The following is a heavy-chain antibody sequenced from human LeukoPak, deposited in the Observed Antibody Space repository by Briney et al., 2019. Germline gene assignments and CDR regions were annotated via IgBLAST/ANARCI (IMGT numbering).Heavy chain of an antibody. J-gene: IGHJ4*02. CDR1: GDSISSYY. CDR3: AKGYCRGNSCYDDRGAFDY. CDR2: IYYSGST. D-gene: IGHD2-2*01. Sequence: PSETLSLTCTVSGDSISSYYWSWIRQPPGKGLEWIGYIYYSGSTNYNPSLKSRVTISVDTSKNQFSLKLSSVTAADTAVYYCAKGYCRGNSCYDDRGAFDYWGQGTLVTVSS. V-gene: IGHV4-59*08.